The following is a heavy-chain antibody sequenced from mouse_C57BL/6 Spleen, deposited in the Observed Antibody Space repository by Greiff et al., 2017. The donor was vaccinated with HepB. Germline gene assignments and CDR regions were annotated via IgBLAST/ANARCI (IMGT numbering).Heavy chain of an antibody. D-gene: IGHD1-1*01. CDR1: GFNIKDDY. CDR2: IDPENGDT. CDR3: TTRYGSSWFAY. V-gene: IGHV14-4*01. Sequence: EVQLQQSGAELVRPGASVKLSCTASGFNIKDDYMHWVKQRPEQGLEWIGWIDPENGDTEYASKFQGKATIKADTSSNTAYLQLSSLTSEDTAVYYCTTRYGSSWFAYWGQGTLVTVSA. J-gene: IGHJ3*01.